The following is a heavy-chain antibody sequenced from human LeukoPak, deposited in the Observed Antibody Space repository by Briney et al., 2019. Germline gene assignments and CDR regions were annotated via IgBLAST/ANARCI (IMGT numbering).Heavy chain of an antibody. V-gene: IGHV1-2*02. CDR3: ARGGRLERRFNSYYYYYMDV. Sequence: GASVKVSCKASGYTFTGYYMHWVRQAPGQGLEWMGWINPNSGGTNYAQKFQGRVTMTRDTSISTAYMELSRLRSDDTAVYYCARGGRLERRFNSYYYYYMDVWGKGTTVTVSS. CDR1: GYTFTGYY. J-gene: IGHJ6*03. D-gene: IGHD1-1*01. CDR2: INPNSGGT.